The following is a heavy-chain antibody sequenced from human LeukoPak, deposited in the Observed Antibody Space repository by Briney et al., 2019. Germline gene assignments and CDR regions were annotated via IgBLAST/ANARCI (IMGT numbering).Heavy chain of an antibody. CDR1: GYSTSSGYY. CDR2: IYHSGST. J-gene: IGHJ4*02. CDR3: ARASIYYDSSGYYLY. D-gene: IGHD3-22*01. V-gene: IGHV4-38-2*02. Sequence: SETLSLTCTVSGYSTSSGYYWGWIRQPPGKGLGWIGSIYHSGSTYYNPSLKSRVTISVDTSKNQFSLKLSSVTAADTAVYYCARASIYYDSSGYYLYWGQGTLVTVSS.